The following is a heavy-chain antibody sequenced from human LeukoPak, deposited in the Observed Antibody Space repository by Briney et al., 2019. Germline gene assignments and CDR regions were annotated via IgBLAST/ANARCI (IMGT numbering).Heavy chain of an antibody. V-gene: IGHV3-30*02. Sequence: GGSLRLSCAASGFTFSNYAMHWVRQAPGKGLEWLAYIRFDGSSKYYAEFLKGRFTISRDNSQNTLYLQMNSLSSEDAAIYYCARGATTSRSGAHFDYWGQGSLVTVSP. CDR1: GFTFSNYA. D-gene: IGHD1-26*01. CDR3: ARGATTSRSGAHFDY. J-gene: IGHJ4*02. CDR2: IRFDGSSK.